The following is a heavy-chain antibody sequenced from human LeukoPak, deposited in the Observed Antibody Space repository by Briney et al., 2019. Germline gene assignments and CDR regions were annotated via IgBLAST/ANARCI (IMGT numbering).Heavy chain of an antibody. V-gene: IGHV1-3*01. CDR2: INAGNGNT. Sequence: RASVKVSCTASGYTFTSYAMHWVRQAPGQRLEWMGWINAGNGNTKYSQKFQGRVTITRDTSASTAYMELSSLRSEDTAVYYCAGGRYSSGWYCIDYWGQGTLVTVSS. D-gene: IGHD6-19*01. CDR3: AGGRYSSGWYCIDY. CDR1: GYTFTSYA. J-gene: IGHJ4*02.